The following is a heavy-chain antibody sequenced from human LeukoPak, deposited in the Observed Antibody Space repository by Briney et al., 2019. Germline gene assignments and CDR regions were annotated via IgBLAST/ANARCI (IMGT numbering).Heavy chain of an antibody. CDR3: AKDGAGSWFGEAT. CDR2: ISYDGSNK. V-gene: IGHV3-30*18. CDR1: GFTFSIFG. D-gene: IGHD6-13*01. Sequence: GGSLRLSCAVSGFTFSIFGMQWVRQAPGKGLEGVALISYDGSNKHYADSVKGRFTISRDNSKNTLYLQMNGLRPEDTAVYYCAKDGAGSWFGEATWGQGTLVTVSS. J-gene: IGHJ5*02.